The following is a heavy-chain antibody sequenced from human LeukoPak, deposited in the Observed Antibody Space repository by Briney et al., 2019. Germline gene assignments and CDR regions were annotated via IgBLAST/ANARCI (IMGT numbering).Heavy chain of an antibody. J-gene: IGHJ4*02. Sequence: SETLSLTCSVYGGSFNDYDWSWVRQAPGRGLQWIGEINESGATNCDPSLKSRVTMSIDTSKSQFSLSLRSVTAADTAVYYCASLGPSSDYWGQGTLVTVSS. V-gene: IGHV4-34*10. CDR2: INESGAT. CDR3: ASLGPSSDY. D-gene: IGHD3-16*01. CDR1: GGSFNDYD.